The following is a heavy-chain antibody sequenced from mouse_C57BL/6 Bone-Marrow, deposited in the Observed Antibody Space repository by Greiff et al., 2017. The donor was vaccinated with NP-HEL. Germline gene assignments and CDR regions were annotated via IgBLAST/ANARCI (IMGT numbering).Heavy chain of an antibody. D-gene: IGHD1-1*01. CDR1: GYSFTGYY. CDR3: ARGEIITTVVAPDYYAMDY. CDR2: INPSTGGT. J-gene: IGHJ4*01. Sequence: VQLQQSGPELVKPGASVKISCKASGYSFTGYYMNWVKQSPEKSLEWIGEINPSTGGTTYNQKFKAKATLTVDKSSSTAYMQLKSLTSEYSAVYYCARGEIITTVVAPDYYAMDYWGQGTSVTVSS. V-gene: IGHV1-42*01.